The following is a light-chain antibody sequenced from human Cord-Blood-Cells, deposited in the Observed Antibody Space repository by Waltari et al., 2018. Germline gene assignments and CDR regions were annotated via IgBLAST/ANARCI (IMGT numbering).Light chain of an antibody. CDR1: QSISSY. Sequence: DIQMTQSPSSLSASVGDRVTITCRASQSISSYLNWYQQKPGKAPKLPIYAASSLQSGVPSRFSRSGSVTDFTLTISRLQPEDFSTYYCQQSYSTLFTFGPGTKVDIK. CDR2: AAS. V-gene: IGKV1-39*01. CDR3: QQSYSTLFT. J-gene: IGKJ3*01.